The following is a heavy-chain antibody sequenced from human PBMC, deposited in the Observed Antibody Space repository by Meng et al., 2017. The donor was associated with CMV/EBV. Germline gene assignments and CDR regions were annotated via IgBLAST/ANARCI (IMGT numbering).Heavy chain of an antibody. CDR2: IKSKTDGGTT. D-gene: IGHD3-3*01. CDR1: GFTFSNAW. J-gene: IGHJ4*02. Sequence: GGSLRLSCAASGFTFSNAWMSWVRQAPGKGLEWVGLIKSKTDGGTTDYAAPVKGRFTISRDESKNTLYLQMNSLKTEDTAVYYCTTSPTYYDFWSGYFLDYWGQGTLVTVSS. V-gene: IGHV3-15*01. CDR3: TTSPTYYDFWSGYFLDY.